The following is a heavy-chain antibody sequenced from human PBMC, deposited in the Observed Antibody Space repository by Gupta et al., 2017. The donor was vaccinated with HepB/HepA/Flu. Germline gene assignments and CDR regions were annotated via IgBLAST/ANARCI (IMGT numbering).Heavy chain of an antibody. CDR1: GFTFSSYA. CDR3: AKDTETAQYSSSGGFDY. CDR2: ISGRGGST. J-gene: IGHJ4*02. D-gene: IGHD6-6*01. Sequence: EVQLLESGGGLVQPGGYLRLTCAAYGFTFSSYAMSWVRQVPGKGLEWVSAISGRGGSTYYADSVKGLFTISRDNSKNTLYLQMNSLRAEDTAVYYGAKDTETAQYSSSGGFDYWGQGTLVTVSS. V-gene: IGHV3-23*01.